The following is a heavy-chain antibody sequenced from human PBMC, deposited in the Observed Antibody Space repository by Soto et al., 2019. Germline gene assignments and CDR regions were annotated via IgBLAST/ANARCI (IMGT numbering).Heavy chain of an antibody. CDR2: ISWNSGSI. CDR1: GFTFDDYA. CDR3: AKDMGDGYNYPYFDY. J-gene: IGHJ4*02. Sequence: GGSLRLSCAASGFTFDDYAMHWVRQAPGKGLEWVSGISWNSGSIGYADSVKGRFTISRDNAKNSLYLQMNSLRAEDTALYYCAKDMGDGYNYPYFDYWGQGTLVTVS. D-gene: IGHD5-12*01. V-gene: IGHV3-9*01.